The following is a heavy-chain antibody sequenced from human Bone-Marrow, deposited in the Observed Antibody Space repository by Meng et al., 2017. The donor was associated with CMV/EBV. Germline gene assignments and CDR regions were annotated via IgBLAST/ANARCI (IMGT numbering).Heavy chain of an antibody. Sequence: SCKASGYTFTGYYMHWVRQAPGKGLEWVAFIRYDGSNKYYADSVKGRFTISRDNSKNTLYLQMNSLRAEDTAVYYCAKVAYELDYYYGMDVWGQGTTVTVSS. CDR2: IRYDGSNK. V-gene: IGHV3-30*02. CDR1: GYTFTGYY. CDR3: AKVAYELDYYYGMDV. J-gene: IGHJ6*02. D-gene: IGHD3-3*01.